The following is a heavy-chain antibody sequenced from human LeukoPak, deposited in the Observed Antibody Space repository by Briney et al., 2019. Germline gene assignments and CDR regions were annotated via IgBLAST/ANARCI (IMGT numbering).Heavy chain of an antibody. D-gene: IGHD5-18*01. CDR3: ARDFRSGGVTYGQDS. J-gene: IGHJ4*02. Sequence: GASVKVFCKASGYTFSDYFIHWVRQAPGQGLEWMGWIIPKSGATNYAQRFRDRVTVTSDTSTAYMDLSRLTSDDTAVYYCARDFRSGGVTYGQDSWGQGTLVTVSS. V-gene: IGHV1-2*02. CDR1: GYTFSDYF. CDR2: IIPKSGAT.